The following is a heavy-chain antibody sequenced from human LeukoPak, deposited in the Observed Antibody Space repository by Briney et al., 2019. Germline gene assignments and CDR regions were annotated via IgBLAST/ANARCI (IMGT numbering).Heavy chain of an antibody. CDR3: AKDAIAVAGTRWYYYYYMDV. CDR1: GFTFSSYA. D-gene: IGHD6-19*01. CDR2: ISGSGGST. V-gene: IGHV3-23*01. J-gene: IGHJ6*03. Sequence: GGSLRLSCAASGFTFSSYAMSWVRQAPGKGLEWVSAISGSGGSTYYADSVKGRFTISRDNSKNTLYLQMNSLRAEDTAVYYCAKDAIAVAGTRWYYYYYMDVWGKGTTVTVSS.